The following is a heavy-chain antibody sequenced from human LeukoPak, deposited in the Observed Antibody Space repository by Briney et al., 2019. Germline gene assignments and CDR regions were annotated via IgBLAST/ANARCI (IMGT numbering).Heavy chain of an antibody. Sequence: GESLKISCQGSGYRFTNYWIGWVRQMPGKGPEWMAIIYPGDSDTRYSPSFQGRVTISADKSISTAYLQWSSLKASDTAMYYCAAGWYGGPYDYWGQGILVTVSS. CDR2: IYPGDSDT. V-gene: IGHV5-51*01. D-gene: IGHD6-19*01. CDR1: GYRFTNYW. CDR3: AAGWYGGPYDY. J-gene: IGHJ4*02.